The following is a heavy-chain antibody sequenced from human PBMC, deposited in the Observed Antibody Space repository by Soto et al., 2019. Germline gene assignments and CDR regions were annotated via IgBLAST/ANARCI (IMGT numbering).Heavy chain of an antibody. D-gene: IGHD3-9*01. Sequence: GSLSLSYAASGFTFSSYAMSWVRQAPGKGLEWVSAIRGSGGSTYYADSVKGRFAISRDNSKNTLYLQMNSLRAEDTAVYYCAREYYDILTGYYTGNWFDPWGQGTLVTVSS. V-gene: IGHV3-23*01. CDR2: IRGSGGST. J-gene: IGHJ5*02. CDR1: GFTFSSYA. CDR3: AREYYDILTGYYTGNWFDP.